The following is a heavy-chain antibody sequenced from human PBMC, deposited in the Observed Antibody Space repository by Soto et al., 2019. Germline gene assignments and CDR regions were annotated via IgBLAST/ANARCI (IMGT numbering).Heavy chain of an antibody. D-gene: IGHD3-3*01. CDR3: ARTNYDFWSGSGVGMDV. V-gene: IGHV1-18*01. CDR1: GYTFTSYG. J-gene: IGHJ6*02. CDR2: ISAYNGNT. Sequence: QVQLVQSGAEVKKPGASVKVSCKASGYTFTSYGISWVRQAPGQGLEWMGWISAYNGNTNYAQKLQGRVTMTTDTSTSTAYTELRSLRSDDTAVYYCARTNYDFWSGSGVGMDVWGQGTTVTVSS.